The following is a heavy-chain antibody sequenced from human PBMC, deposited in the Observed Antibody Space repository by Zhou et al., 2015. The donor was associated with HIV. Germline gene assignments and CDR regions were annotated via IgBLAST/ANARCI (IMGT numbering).Heavy chain of an antibody. V-gene: IGHV1-2*02. Sequence: QVQLVQSGAEVKKPGASVKVSCKASGYAFAGYYMHWVRQAPGEGLEWMGWIKPYNGVTNYAQKFQGRVTMTRDTSISTAYMELSRLRSDDTAVYYCARRGGRDGYNLDYWGQGTLVTVSS. J-gene: IGHJ4*02. D-gene: IGHD5-24*01. CDR3: ARRGGRDGYNLDY. CDR1: GYAFAGYY. CDR2: IKPYNGVT.